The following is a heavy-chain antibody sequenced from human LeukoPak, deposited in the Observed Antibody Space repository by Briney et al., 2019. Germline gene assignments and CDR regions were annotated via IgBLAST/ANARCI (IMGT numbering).Heavy chain of an antibody. V-gene: IGHV4-31*03. CDR2: IYYSGST. CDR1: GGSISSGGYY. D-gene: IGHD2-2*01. J-gene: IGHJ4*02. Sequence: SETLSLTCTVSGGSISSGGYYWSWIRQHPGKGLEWIGYIYYSGSTYYNPSLKSRVTISVDTSKNQFSLNLSSVTAADTAVYYCARSVVVVPSTAFDSWGQGTLVTVSS. CDR3: ARSVVVVPSTAFDS.